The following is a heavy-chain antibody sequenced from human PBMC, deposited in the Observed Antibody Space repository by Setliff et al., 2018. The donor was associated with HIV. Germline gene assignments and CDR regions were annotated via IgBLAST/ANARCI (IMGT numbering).Heavy chain of an antibody. J-gene: IGHJ4*02. Sequence: SETLSLTCTAFYATISTADYYWSWIRQPPGKGLEWIGFVSYTGTTHYNPSLKSRLTIPVDTSKNQVSLRLSSVTAADTAVYYCARDPGDYDRKFDHWGQGALVTVSS. CDR1: YATISTADYY. V-gene: IGHV4-30-4*01. CDR2: VSYTGTT. CDR3: ARDPGDYDRKFDH. D-gene: IGHD3-22*01.